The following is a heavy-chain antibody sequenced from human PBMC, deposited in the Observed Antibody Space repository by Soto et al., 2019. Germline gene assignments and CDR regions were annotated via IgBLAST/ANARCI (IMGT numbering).Heavy chain of an antibody. CDR1: GFTFSSYS. D-gene: IGHD6-13*01. CDR3: ARGRGAAGTDSVQYYGMDV. J-gene: IGHJ6*02. Sequence: EVQLVESGGGLVKPGGSLRLSCAASGFTFSSYSMNWVRQAPGKGLEWVSSISSSSSYIYYAASVKGRFTISRDNAKNSLYLQMNSLRAEDTAVYYGARGRGAAGTDSVQYYGMDVWCQGTRVTVSS. V-gene: IGHV3-21*01. CDR2: ISSSSSYI.